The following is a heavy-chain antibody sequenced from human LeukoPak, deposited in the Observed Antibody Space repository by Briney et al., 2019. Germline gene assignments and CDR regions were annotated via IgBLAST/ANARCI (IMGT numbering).Heavy chain of an antibody. J-gene: IGHJ4*02. Sequence: GGSLRLSCAVSGFTFYNYAMSWVRQAPGKGLEWVSAIDGSGAHTFYSDSVKGRFTISRDNSNNRLYPQANSLRAEDTAIYYCAKGTTKWELYDYWGQGTLVSVSS. V-gene: IGHV3-23*05. CDR1: GFTFYNYA. D-gene: IGHD1-26*01. CDR2: IDGSGAHT. CDR3: AKGTTKWELYDY.